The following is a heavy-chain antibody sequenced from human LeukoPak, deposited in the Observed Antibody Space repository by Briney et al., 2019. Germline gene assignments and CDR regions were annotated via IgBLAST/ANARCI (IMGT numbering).Heavy chain of an antibody. CDR2: TYHSGST. Sequence: SETLSLTCAVYGGSFSGYYWSWIRQSPGKGLEWIGETYHSGSTNYNPSLKSRVTISVDTSKNHFSLKLSSVTAADTAVYYCARRVRGVNDAFDIWGQGTMVTVSS. J-gene: IGHJ3*02. V-gene: IGHV4-34*01. D-gene: IGHD3-10*01. CDR1: GGSFSGYY. CDR3: ARRVRGVNDAFDI.